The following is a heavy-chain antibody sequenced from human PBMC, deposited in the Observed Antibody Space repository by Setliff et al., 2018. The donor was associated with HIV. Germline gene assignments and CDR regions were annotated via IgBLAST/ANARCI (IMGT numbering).Heavy chain of an antibody. CDR3: ARVAYFDSSAYYVFDY. Sequence: SGPTLVNPTETLTLTCTVSGFSVSNGKMGVSWFRQPPGKALEWLAHIFSDGEEYYSTSLKRRLTISTDTSKNQVVLSMTDMDPVETATYFCARVAYFDSSAYYVFDYWGRGILVTVSS. CDR2: IFSDGEE. D-gene: IGHD3-22*01. CDR1: GFSVSNGKMG. V-gene: IGHV2-26*01. J-gene: IGHJ4*02.